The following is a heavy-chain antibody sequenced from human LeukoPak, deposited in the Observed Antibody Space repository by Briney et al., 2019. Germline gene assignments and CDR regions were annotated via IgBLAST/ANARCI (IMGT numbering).Heavy chain of an antibody. J-gene: IGHJ1*01. CDR3: ASLRYCSGGSCFPKYFQH. CDR2: VYYSGST. Sequence: PSETLSLTCTVSGGSISSYYWSWIRQPPGKGLEWIGYVYYSGSTNYNPSLKSRVTMSVATSKNQFSLKLSSVTAADTAVYYCASLRYCSGGSCFPKYFQHWGLGTLVTVSS. D-gene: IGHD2-15*01. CDR1: GGSISSYY. V-gene: IGHV4-59*08.